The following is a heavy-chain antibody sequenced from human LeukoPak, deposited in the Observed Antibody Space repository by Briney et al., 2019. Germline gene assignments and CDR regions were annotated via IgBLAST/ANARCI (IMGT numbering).Heavy chain of an antibody. V-gene: IGHV3-30-3*01. J-gene: IGHJ4*02. D-gene: IGHD3-10*01. CDR2: ISYDGSNK. Sequence: QPGRSLRLSCAASGFTFSSYAMHWVRQAPGKGLEWVAVISYDGSNKYYADSVKGRFTISRDNSKNTLYLQMNSLRAEDTAVYYCARAWEDVLLWSGELDYWGQGTLVTVSS. CDR3: ARAWEDVLLWSGELDY. CDR1: GFTFSSYA.